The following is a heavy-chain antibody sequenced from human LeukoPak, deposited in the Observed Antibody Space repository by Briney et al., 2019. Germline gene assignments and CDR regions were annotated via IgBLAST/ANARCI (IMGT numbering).Heavy chain of an antibody. J-gene: IGHJ4*02. CDR3: ASSSVAPRPGY. CDR1: GFTFSSYA. Sequence: PGGSLRLSCAASGFTFSSYAMSWVRQAPGKGLEWIGYIYYSGSTNYNPSLKSRVTISVDTSKNQFSLKLSSVTAADTAVYYCASSSVAPRPGYWGQGTLVTVSS. D-gene: IGHD6-6*01. CDR2: IYYSGST. V-gene: IGHV4-59*01.